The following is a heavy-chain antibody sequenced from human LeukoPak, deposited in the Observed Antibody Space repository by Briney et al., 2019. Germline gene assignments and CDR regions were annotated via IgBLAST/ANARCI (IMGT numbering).Heavy chain of an antibody. V-gene: IGHV3-48*01. CDR2: IRSSGDTT. CDR1: GFSFSNYW. J-gene: IGHJ6*02. CDR3: AKIHYDYYDSSGYYYGLGSSFYYYYGMDV. Sequence: GGSLRLSCAASGFSFSNYWMSWVRQAPGKGLELVSYIRSSGDTTYYADSLKGRFTISRDNSKNTLYLQMNSLRAEDTAVYYCAKIHYDYYDSSGYYYGLGSSFYYYYGMDVWGQGTTVTVSS. D-gene: IGHD3-22*01.